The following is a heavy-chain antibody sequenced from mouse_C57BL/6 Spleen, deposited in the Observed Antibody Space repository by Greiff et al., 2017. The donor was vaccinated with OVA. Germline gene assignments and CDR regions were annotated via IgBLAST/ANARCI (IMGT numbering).Heavy chain of an antibody. Sequence: DVKLVESGGDLVKPGGSLKLSCAASGFTFSSYGMSWVRQTPDQRLEWVATISRGGSYTYYPDSVKGRSTISRDKAKNTPYLQMSSLKSEDTAMYYCARGVERAMDYWGQGTSVTVSA. CDR1: GFTFSSYG. V-gene: IGHV5-6*02. J-gene: IGHJ4*01. CDR3: ARGVERAMDY. D-gene: IGHD1-1*02. CDR2: ISRGGSYT.